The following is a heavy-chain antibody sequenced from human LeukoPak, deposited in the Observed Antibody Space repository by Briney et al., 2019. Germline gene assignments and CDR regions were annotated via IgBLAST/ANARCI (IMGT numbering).Heavy chain of an antibody. J-gene: IGHJ4*02. CDR2: IYYSGST. V-gene: IGHV4-31*11. CDR1: GGSFSGYY. Sequence: SETLSLTCAVYGGSFSGYYWSWIRQHPGKGLEWIGYIYYSGSTYYNPSLKSRVTISVDTSKNQFSLKLSSVTAADTAVYYCARGQAAGPLEWLSHFDYWGQGTLVTVSS. CDR3: ARGQAAGPLEWLSHFDY. D-gene: IGHD3-3*01.